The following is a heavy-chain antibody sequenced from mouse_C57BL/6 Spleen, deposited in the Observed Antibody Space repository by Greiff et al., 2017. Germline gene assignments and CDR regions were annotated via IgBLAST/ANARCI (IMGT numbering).Heavy chain of an antibody. D-gene: IGHD2-4*01. J-gene: IGHJ2*01. CDR3: ARNDSFDY. CDR1: GYTFTSYW. V-gene: IGHV1-69*01. Sequence: QVQLQQPGAELVMPGASVKLSCKASGYTFTSYWMHWVKQRPGQGLEWIGEIDPSDSYTNYNQKFKGKSTLTVDKSSSTAYMQLSSLTSKDSAVYYCARNDSFDYWGQGTTLTVSS. CDR2: IDPSDSYT.